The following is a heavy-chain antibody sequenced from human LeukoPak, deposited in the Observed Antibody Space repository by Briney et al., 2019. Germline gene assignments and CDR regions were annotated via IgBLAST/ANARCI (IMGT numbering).Heavy chain of an antibody. CDR1: GFTFSSNY. Sequence: GGSLRLSCAASGFTFSSNYMNWVRQAPGKGLEWVSVIYRDGSIYYAESVKGRFIISRDTSRNTLYLQMNTLRAEDTAVYYCARESSGYYFDYWGQGTLVTVSS. CDR3: ARESSGYYFDY. CDR2: IYRDGSI. D-gene: IGHD6-25*01. V-gene: IGHV3-53*01. J-gene: IGHJ4*02.